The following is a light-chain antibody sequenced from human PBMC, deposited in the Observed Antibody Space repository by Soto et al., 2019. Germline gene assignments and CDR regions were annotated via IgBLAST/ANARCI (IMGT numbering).Light chain of an antibody. CDR2: SHD. CDR1: SSNIGNNP. CDR3: ATWDDTPNGPV. Sequence: QSVLTQPPSVSGTPGQSITISCSGSSSNIGNNPVNWYQQVPGTAPKLLIHSHDQRSSGVPDRFSASKSGTSASLAISGLQSEDEADYYCATWDDTPNGPVFGGGTKVTVL. J-gene: IGLJ3*02. V-gene: IGLV1-44*01.